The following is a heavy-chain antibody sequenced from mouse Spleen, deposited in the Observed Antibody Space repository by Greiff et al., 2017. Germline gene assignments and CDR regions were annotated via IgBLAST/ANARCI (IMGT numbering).Heavy chain of an antibody. V-gene: IGHV1-63*02. CDR3: ARFPDSSGYFDY. D-gene: IGHD3-2*01. CDR1: GYTFTNYW. Sequence: VQLQQSGAELVRPGTSVKISCKASGYTFTNYWLGWVKQRPGHGLEWIGDIYPGGGYTNYNEKFKGKATLTADTSSSTAYMQLSSLTSEDSAVYFCARFPDSSGYFDYWGQGTTLTVSS. J-gene: IGHJ2*01. CDR2: IYPGGGYT.